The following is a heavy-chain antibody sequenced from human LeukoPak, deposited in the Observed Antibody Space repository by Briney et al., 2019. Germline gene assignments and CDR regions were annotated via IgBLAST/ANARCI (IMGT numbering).Heavy chain of an antibody. V-gene: IGHV1-2*02. CDR1: GYTFTGSY. J-gene: IGHJ4*02. CDR2: TNPSTGGT. CDR3: ARGGAFCSITTCHEFDH. D-gene: IGHD2-2*01. Sequence: ASVKVSCKTSGYTFTGSYLHWVRQVPGQGLEWMGWTNPSTGGTKFAQRFEGRVTMTRDTSNITGYLELRSLRLDDTATYYGARGGAFCSITTCHEFDHWGQGTLVIVSS.